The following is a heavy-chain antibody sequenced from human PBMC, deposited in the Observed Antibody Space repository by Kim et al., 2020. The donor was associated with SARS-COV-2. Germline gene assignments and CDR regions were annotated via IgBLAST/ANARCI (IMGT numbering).Heavy chain of an antibody. J-gene: IGHJ4*02. CDR2: ITSSSTYT. CDR1: GFTFSDYY. CDR3: ARRGSSWYSQIDY. V-gene: IGHV3-11*03. D-gene: IGHD6-13*01. Sequence: GGSLRLSCAASGFTFSDYYMSWIRQAPGKGLEWVSYITSSSTYTNYADSVKGRFTISIDNAENSLYLQMNSLRAEDTAVYYCARRGSSWYSQIDYWGQGTLVTVSS.